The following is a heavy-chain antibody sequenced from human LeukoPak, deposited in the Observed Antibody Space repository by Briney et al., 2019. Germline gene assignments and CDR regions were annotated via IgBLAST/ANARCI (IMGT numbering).Heavy chain of an antibody. D-gene: IGHD6-13*01. J-gene: IGHJ5*02. V-gene: IGHV4-30-2*01. CDR2: IYHSGST. CDR1: GGSISSGGYS. Sequence: SETLSLTCAVSGGSISSGGYSWSWIRQPPGKGLEWIGYIYHSGSTYYNPSLKSRVTISVDRSKNQFSLKLSSVIAADTAVYYCARGIAAAGTPSGNWFDPWGQGTLVTVSS. CDR3: ARGIAAAGTPSGNWFDP.